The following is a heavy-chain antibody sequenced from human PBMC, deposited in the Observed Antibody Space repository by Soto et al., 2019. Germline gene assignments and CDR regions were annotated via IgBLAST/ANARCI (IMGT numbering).Heavy chain of an antibody. CDR3: ARNLAVSLYYYYGMDV. J-gene: IGHJ6*02. Sequence: SVKVSCKASGGTFSSDAISWVRQAPGQGLEWMGGIIPIFGTANYAQKFQGRVTITADESTSTAYMELSSLRSEDTAVYYCARNLAVSLYYYYGMDVWGQGTTVTVSS. D-gene: IGHD3-16*01. CDR2: IIPIFGTA. V-gene: IGHV1-69*13. CDR1: GGTFSSDA.